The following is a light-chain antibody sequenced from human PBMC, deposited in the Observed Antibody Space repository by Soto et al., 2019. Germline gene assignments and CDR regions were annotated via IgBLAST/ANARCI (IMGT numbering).Light chain of an antibody. V-gene: IGKV3-20*01. CDR2: GAS. Sequence: EIVLTQSPGTLSLSPGERATLSCRASQSVSSSYLAWYQQKPGQAPRLLIYGASSRATGIPDRFSGSGSGTDFTLTISRLEPEDFEVYYCQPYGSSPPTLGPGTKVDIK. CDR1: QSVSSSY. J-gene: IGKJ3*01. CDR3: QPYGSSPPT.